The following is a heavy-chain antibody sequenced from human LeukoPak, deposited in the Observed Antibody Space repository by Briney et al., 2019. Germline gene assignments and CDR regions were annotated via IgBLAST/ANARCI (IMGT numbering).Heavy chain of an antibody. J-gene: IGHJ4*02. CDR2: ISGSGGST. CDR1: GFTFSSYA. CDR3: AKYGGYSYGYPFDY. Sequence: PGGSLRLSCAASGFTFSSYAMSWVRQAPGKGLEWVSAISGSGGSTYYADSVKGRFTISRDNPKNTLYLQMNSLRAEDTAVYYCAKYGGYSYGYPFDYWGQGTLVAVSS. V-gene: IGHV3-23*01. D-gene: IGHD5-18*01.